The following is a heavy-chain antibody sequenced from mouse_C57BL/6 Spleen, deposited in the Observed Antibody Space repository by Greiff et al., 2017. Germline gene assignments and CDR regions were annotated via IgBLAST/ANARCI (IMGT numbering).Heavy chain of an antibody. CDR2: INPNNGGT. Sequence: VQLQQSGPELVKPGASVKIPCKASGYTFTDYNMDWVKQSHGKSLEWIGDINPNNGGTIYNQKFKGKATLTVDKSSSTAYMELRSLTSEDTAVYYCARRRYYGSTLYFDYWGQGTTLTVSS. CDR1: GYTFTDYN. CDR3: ARRRYYGSTLYFDY. J-gene: IGHJ2*01. D-gene: IGHD1-1*01. V-gene: IGHV1-18*01.